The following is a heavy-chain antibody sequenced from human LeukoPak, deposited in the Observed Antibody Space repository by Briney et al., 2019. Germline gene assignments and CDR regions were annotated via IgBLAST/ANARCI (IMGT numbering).Heavy chain of an antibody. J-gene: IGHJ5*02. Sequence: SETLSLTLAVSGYSISSGYDWGWIRQPPGKGLECIGSIYHSGSTYSNPSLKSRVTISVDTSKNQFSLKLSSVTAADTAVYYCARESTGRTFSPSGQGTLVTVCS. V-gene: IGHV4-38-2*02. CDR1: GYSISSGYD. D-gene: IGHD3-10*01. CDR2: IYHSGST. CDR3: ARESTGRTFSP.